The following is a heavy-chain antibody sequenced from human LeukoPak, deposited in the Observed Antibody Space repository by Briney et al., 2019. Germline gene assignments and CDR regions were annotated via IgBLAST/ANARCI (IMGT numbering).Heavy chain of an antibody. V-gene: IGHV3-53*01. J-gene: IGHJ4*02. CDR3: AGGTYYGTGGRPGFLNY. Sequence: GGSLKLSCAASGFSVNNNYIDWVRQAPGKGLEWVSSMDNFGLKYYRDSVTGRFTISRDSASDMVYLQMSSLRVDDTAVYYCAGGTYYGTGGRPGFLNYWGLGTLVTVSS. CDR1: GFSVNNNY. D-gene: IGHD3-10*01. CDR2: MDNFGLK.